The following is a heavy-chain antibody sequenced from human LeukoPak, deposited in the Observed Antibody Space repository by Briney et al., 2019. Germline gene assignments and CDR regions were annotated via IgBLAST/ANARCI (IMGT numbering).Heavy chain of an antibody. Sequence: PSQTLSLTCTVSGGSISSGSYYWSWIRQPPGKGLEWIGYIYYSGSTNYNPSLKSRVTISVDTSKNQFSLKLSSVTAADTAVYYCARSRWYMTFDYWGQGTLVTVSS. V-gene: IGHV4-61*01. CDR3: ARSRWYMTFDY. CDR2: IYYSGST. D-gene: IGHD2-8*02. CDR1: GGSISSGSYY. J-gene: IGHJ4*02.